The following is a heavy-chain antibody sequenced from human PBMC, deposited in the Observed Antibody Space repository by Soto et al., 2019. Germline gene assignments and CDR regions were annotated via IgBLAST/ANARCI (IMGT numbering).Heavy chain of an antibody. D-gene: IGHD3-22*01. Sequence: KPSETLSLTCSVSGGSINNRTYYWGWIRQPPGKGLEWIGSISYSGRTYDNPSLKSRVTISSDTSNNQFSLKLSSVTAADTAVYYCARQQYYDSRGLFDHWGQGTLVTVSS. CDR1: GGSINNRTYY. J-gene: IGHJ4*02. V-gene: IGHV4-39*01. CDR3: ARQQYYDSRGLFDH. CDR2: ISYSGRT.